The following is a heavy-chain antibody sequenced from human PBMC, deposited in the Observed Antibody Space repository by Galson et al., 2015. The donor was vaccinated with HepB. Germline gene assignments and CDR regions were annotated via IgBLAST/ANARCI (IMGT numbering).Heavy chain of an antibody. J-gene: IGHJ4*02. V-gene: IGHV3-73*01. CDR1: GFTFSGSA. CDR2: IGSRPNGYAT. Sequence: LRLSCAASGFTFSGSAIHWVRQASGKGLEWVGRIGSRPNGYATAYAASVKGRFIISRDASKNTAYLQMNSLKTEDTAVYYCTRHGGGYNLFDYWGQGTLVTVSS. D-gene: IGHD5-24*01. CDR3: TRHGGGYNLFDY.